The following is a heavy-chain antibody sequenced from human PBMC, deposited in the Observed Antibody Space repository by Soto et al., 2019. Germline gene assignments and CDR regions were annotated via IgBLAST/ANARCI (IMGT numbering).Heavy chain of an antibody. D-gene: IGHD6-6*01. V-gene: IGHV4-30-4*01. CDR2: IYYSGST. J-gene: IGHJ4*02. Sequence: PSGTLSLTCTVSGGSISSGDYYWSWIRQPPGKGLEWIGYIYYSGSTYYNPSLKSRVTISLDTSKNQFSLKLSSVTAADTAVYYCARVGSSIAVRPVDYWGQGTMVTVSS. CDR1: GGSISSGDYY. CDR3: ARVGSSIAVRPVDY.